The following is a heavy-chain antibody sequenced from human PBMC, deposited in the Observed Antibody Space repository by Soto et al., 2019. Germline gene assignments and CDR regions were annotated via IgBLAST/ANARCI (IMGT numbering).Heavy chain of an antibody. J-gene: IGHJ4*02. CDR1: GYRFINYW. D-gene: IGHD1-1*01. CDR3: VRHGNGTPFYFDF. CDR2: IDPSDSYT. V-gene: IGHV5-10-1*03. Sequence: EVQLVQSGAEVKKPGESLRLSCQGSGYRFINYWISWVRQMPGKGLEWVGRIDPSDSYTAYSPSFQGHVTISIDTAINTAFLEWRSLQASDTAMYYCVRHGNGTPFYFDFWGRGTLVPVSS.